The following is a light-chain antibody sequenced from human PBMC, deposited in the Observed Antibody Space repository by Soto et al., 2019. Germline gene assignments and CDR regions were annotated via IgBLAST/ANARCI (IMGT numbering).Light chain of an antibody. J-gene: IGKJ2*01. CDR3: QQSHGIPYT. V-gene: IGKV1-39*01. CDR1: QTISTY. CDR2: AAS. Sequence: DIQMTQSPSSLSASVGDRDTITCRASQTISTYLNWYQQKPGKAPKLLIYAASTLQSGVPSRFSGSGSGTDFTLTINSLQSDDFATYYCQQSHGIPYTFGQGTKLEIK.